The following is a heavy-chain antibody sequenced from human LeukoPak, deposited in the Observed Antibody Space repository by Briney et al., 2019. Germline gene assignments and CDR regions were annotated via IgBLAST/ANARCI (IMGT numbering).Heavy chain of an antibody. CDR2: ISYDGSNK. D-gene: IGHD3-10*01. CDR1: GFTFSSYA. J-gene: IGHJ4*02. Sequence: GGSLRLSCAASGFTFSSYAMHWVRRAPGKGLEWVAVISYDGSNKYYADSVKGRFTISRDNSKNTLYLQMNSLRAEDTAVYYCARTRAGVRGVIGLVDYWGQGTLVTVSS. V-gene: IGHV3-30-3*01. CDR3: ARTRAGVRGVIGLVDY.